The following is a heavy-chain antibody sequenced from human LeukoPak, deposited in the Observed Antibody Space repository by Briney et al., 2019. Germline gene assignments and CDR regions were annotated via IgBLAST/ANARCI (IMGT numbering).Heavy chain of an antibody. Sequence: SETLSLTCTVSGGSMTNLYWIWIRQLPGKGLEWIGLIYYSGGSDSNPSLKSRVTLSVDTSKNQFSLKLSSVTAADTALYYCARVANDFGGYGAFDFWGQGTMVTVSS. D-gene: IGHD4/OR15-4a*01. V-gene: IGHV4-59*11. CDR3: ARVANDFGGYGAFDF. CDR1: GGSMTNLY. J-gene: IGHJ3*01. CDR2: IYYSGGS.